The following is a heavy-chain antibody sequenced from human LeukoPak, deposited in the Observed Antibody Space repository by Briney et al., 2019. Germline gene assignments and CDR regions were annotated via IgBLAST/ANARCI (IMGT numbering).Heavy chain of an antibody. J-gene: IGHJ3*02. CDR1: GGSISSSSYY. D-gene: IGHD6-6*01. V-gene: IGHV4-39*01. Sequence: SETLSLTCTVSGGSISSSSYYWGWIRQPPGKGLEWIGSIYYSGSTYYNPSLKSRVTISVDTSKNQFSLKLSSVTAADTAVFYCAEWQPVYDAFDIWGQGTMVTVSS. CDR3: AEWQPVYDAFDI. CDR2: IYYSGST.